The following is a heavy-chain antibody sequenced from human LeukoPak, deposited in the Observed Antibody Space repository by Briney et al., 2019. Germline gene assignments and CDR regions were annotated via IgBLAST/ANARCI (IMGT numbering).Heavy chain of an antibody. V-gene: IGHV4-59*01. D-gene: IGHD1-26*01. CDR2: IYYSGST. CDR1: GGSISSYY. Sequence: PSETLSLTCTVAGGSISSYYWSWIRQPPGKGLEWIGYIYYSGSTSYNPSLKSRVTISVDTSKKQFSLKLSSVTAADTAFYYCARYIVSYPHDAFDIWGQGTMVTVSS. J-gene: IGHJ3*02. CDR3: ARYIVSYPHDAFDI.